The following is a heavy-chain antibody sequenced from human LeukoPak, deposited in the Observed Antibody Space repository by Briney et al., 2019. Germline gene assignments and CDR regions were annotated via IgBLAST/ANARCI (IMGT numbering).Heavy chain of an antibody. D-gene: IGHD6-13*01. Sequence: GGSLRLSCAVSGFTFSGYWMNWVRQAPGKGLVWVSRVNSDGSSATYADSVKGRFTISRDNAKNMLFLQMNSLRVEGTAVYYCTRDWYSSSWDWGQGTLVTVSS. V-gene: IGHV3-74*01. CDR1: GFTFSGYW. CDR2: VNSDGSSA. J-gene: IGHJ1*01. CDR3: TRDWYSSSWD.